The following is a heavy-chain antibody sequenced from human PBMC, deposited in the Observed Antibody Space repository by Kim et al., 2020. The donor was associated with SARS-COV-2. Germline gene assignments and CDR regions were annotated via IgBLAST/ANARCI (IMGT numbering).Heavy chain of an antibody. CDR3: AWGFGDY. J-gene: IGHJ4*02. CDR2: NSGNT. Sequence: NSGNTGYAQKFQGRVTMTRNTSISTAYMELSSLRSEDTAVYYCAWGFGDYWGQGTLVTVSS. V-gene: IGHV1-8*01. D-gene: IGHD3-16*01.